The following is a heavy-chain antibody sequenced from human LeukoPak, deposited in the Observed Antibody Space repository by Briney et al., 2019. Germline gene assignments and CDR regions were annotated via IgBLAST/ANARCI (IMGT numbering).Heavy chain of an antibody. CDR1: GYTFTSYA. Sequence: ASVKVSCKASGYTFTSYAMHWVRQAPGQRLEWRGWINDANDNTKYSQKFQSRVTITKDTSVSTAYMELSSLSSEDTPVYYCARDPILLYCSGGSCPRNFDYWGQGTLVTVSS. J-gene: IGHJ4*02. D-gene: IGHD2-15*01. CDR3: ARDPILLYCSGGSCPRNFDY. CDR2: INDANDNT. V-gene: IGHV1-3*01.